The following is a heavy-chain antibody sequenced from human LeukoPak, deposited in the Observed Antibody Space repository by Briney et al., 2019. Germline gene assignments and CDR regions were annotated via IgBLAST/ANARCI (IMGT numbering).Heavy chain of an antibody. Sequence: PGGSLRLSCAASGFTFSDHYMDWVRQAPGKGLEWVGRIRNKANSYTTEYAASVKDRFTISRDDSKNSLYLQMNSLKTEDTAVYYCARDIGTSGRYDYWGQGTLVTVSS. CDR1: GFTFSDHY. CDR3: ARDIGTSGRYDY. V-gene: IGHV3-72*01. D-gene: IGHD6-19*01. CDR2: IRNKANSYTT. J-gene: IGHJ4*02.